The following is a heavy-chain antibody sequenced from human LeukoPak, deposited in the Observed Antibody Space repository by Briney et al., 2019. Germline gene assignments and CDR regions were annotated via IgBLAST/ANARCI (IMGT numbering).Heavy chain of an antibody. D-gene: IGHD6-13*01. CDR2: IYHSGRT. Sequence: SETLSLTCTVSGYSISSGYYWGWIRQPPGKGREWIGSIYHSGRTYYNPSLKSRVTISVDTSKNQFSLKLSSVTAADTAVYYCARDLSSLSSGYSSSWYVLVWFDPWGQGTLVTVSS. V-gene: IGHV4-38-2*02. CDR1: GYSISSGYY. J-gene: IGHJ5*02. CDR3: ARDLSSLSSGYSSSWYVLVWFDP.